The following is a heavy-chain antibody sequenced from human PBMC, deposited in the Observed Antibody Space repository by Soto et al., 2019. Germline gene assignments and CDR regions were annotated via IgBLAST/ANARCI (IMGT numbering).Heavy chain of an antibody. J-gene: IGHJ6*02. CDR2: ISGSGGST. Sequence: LRLSCAASGFTFSSYAMSWVRQAPGKGLEWVSAISGSGGSTYYADSVKGRFTISRDNSKNTLYLQMNRLRAEDTAVYYCARVSWREKYGMDVWGQGTTVTVSS. V-gene: IGHV3-23*01. CDR1: GFTFSSYA. CDR3: ARVSWREKYGMDV.